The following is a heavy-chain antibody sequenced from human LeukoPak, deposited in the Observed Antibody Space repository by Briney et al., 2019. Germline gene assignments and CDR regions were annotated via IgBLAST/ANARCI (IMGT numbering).Heavy chain of an antibody. CDR2: ISSSSSYI. CDR3: ARDPPFYSGYDYPGGDYYYMDV. J-gene: IGHJ6*03. Sequence: KSGGSLRLSCAASGFTFSSYSMNWVRQAPGKGLEWVSSISSSSSYIYYADSVKGRFTISRDNAKNSLYLQMNSLRAEDTAVYYCARDPPFYSGYDYPGGDYYYMDVWGKGTTVTVSS. CDR1: GFTFSSYS. D-gene: IGHD5-12*01. V-gene: IGHV3-21*01.